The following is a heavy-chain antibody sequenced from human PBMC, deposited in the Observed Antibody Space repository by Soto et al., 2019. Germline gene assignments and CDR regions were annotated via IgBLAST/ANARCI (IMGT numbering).Heavy chain of an antibody. CDR1: GASISNFY. Sequence: SETLSLTCSVSGASISNFYWSWIRQSAGKGLEWIGRLYTRGPTDYNPSLKSRVTMSIDTSKNRVSLSLTSVTAADTAVYYCGKGGTYYVASWGQGIVVTVSS. D-gene: IGHD3-16*01. V-gene: IGHV4-4*07. CDR2: LYTRGPT. CDR3: GKGGTYYVAS. J-gene: IGHJ4*02.